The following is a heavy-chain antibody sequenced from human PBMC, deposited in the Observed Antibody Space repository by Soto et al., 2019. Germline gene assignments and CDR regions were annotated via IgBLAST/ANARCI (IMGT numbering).Heavy chain of an antibody. CDR3: AREGILGLFDAYDL. Sequence: QDQLVQSGAEVKKPGASVKVSCKASVFTSSGISWVRQAPGQRREWMGWISTHNGNTIYAQKFQGRVIMTMDTSTTTVYMELRSLRPDDTAVYLCAREGILGLFDAYDLWGQGTMVTVSS. CDR1: VFTSSG. D-gene: IGHD3-3*01. CDR2: ISTHNGNT. V-gene: IGHV1-18*04. J-gene: IGHJ3*01.